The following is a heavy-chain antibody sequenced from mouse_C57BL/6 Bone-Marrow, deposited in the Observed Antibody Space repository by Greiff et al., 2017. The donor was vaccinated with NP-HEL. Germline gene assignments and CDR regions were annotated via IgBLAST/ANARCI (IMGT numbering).Heavy chain of an antibody. Sequence: VQLQQSGAELVKPGASVKLSCKASGYTFTSYWMHWVKQRPGQGLEWIGMIHPNSGSTNYNEKFKSKATLTVDKSSSTAYMQLSSLTSEDSAVYYCARRGYGSRWAMDYWGQGTSVTVSS. CDR3: ARRGYGSRWAMDY. CDR2: IHPNSGST. J-gene: IGHJ4*01. V-gene: IGHV1-64*01. CDR1: GYTFTSYW. D-gene: IGHD1-1*01.